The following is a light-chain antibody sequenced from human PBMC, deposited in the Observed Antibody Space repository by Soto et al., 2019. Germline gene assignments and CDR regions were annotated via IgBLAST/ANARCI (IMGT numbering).Light chain of an antibody. V-gene: IGLV1-51*01. CDR1: SSNIEKNY. J-gene: IGLJ2*01. CDR3: AARDSSLRAVV. CDR2: DNT. Sequence: QSVLTQPPSVSAAPGQRVTISCSGSSSNIEKNYVSWYQQLPGTAPKLLIYDNTKRPSGIPDRFSGSKSGTSATLGITGLQTGDEADYFCAARDSSLRAVVFGGGTQLTVL.